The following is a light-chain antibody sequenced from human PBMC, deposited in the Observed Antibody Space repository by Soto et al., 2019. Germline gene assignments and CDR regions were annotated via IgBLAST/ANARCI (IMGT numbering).Light chain of an antibody. Sequence: EIVLTQSPASLSVSPGERATLSCRASQTVYNNYLAWYQQKPGQAPRLLMYAVSTRATGIPARCSGSGSGTEFTLTISSLQSEDFASYYCQQSSSWPITFGQGPRLEI. CDR2: AVS. V-gene: IGKV3-15*01. CDR1: QTVYNNY. CDR3: QQSSSWPIT. J-gene: IGKJ5*01.